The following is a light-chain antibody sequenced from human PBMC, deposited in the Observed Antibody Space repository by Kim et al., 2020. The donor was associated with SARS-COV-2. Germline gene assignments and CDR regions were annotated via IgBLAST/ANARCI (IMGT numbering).Light chain of an antibody. Sequence: AAVGDRVSITCRASQGISNHLAWFQQKPGKAPKSLIYGASSLYSGVPSKFRGSGSGTDFTLTISSLEPEDVATYYCQQYNTFPFTFGQGTRLEIK. CDR3: QQYNTFPFT. CDR1: QGISNH. J-gene: IGKJ5*01. V-gene: IGKV1-16*02. CDR2: GAS.